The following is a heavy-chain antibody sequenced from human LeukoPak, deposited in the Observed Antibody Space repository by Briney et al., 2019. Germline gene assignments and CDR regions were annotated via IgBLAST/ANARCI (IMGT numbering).Heavy chain of an antibody. Sequence: SETLSLTCTVSGGSISSGDYYWSWIRQPPGKGLEWIGYIYYSGSTYYNPSLKSRVTISVDTSKNQFSLKLSSVTAADKAVYYCARESKQGSTYYDFWSGYRHVWGQGTTVTVSS. V-gene: IGHV4-30-4*01. CDR1: GGSISSGDYY. J-gene: IGHJ6*02. CDR3: ARESKQGSTYYDFWSGYRHV. D-gene: IGHD3-3*01. CDR2: IYYSGST.